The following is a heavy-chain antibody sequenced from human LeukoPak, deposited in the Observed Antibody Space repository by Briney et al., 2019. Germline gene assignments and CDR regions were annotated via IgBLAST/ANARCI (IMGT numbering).Heavy chain of an antibody. V-gene: IGHV3-7*01. CDR2: IRQDGSSK. CDR1: GFTFSTSW. J-gene: IGHJ4*02. Sequence: GGSLRLSCVASGFTFSTSWMTWVRQAPGKGREWVANIRQDGSSKYYVDSVKGRFTISRDNAKNSLYLQMNSLRVEDTAVYYCARDLSYFDYWGQGALVTVSS. CDR3: ARDLSYFDY.